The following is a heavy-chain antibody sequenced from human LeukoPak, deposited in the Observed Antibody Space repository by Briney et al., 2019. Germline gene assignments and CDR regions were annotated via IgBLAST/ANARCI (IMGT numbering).Heavy chain of an antibody. CDR3: ARDSSCSGGTCYDT. CDR1: GGSLNTGGNY. J-gene: IGHJ5*02. V-gene: IGHV4-61*08. Sequence: SDTLSLTCSVSGGSLNTGGNYWSWLRQPPGKGLEWVAYIYYSGSANYNPSLKSRVTISIDTSKNQFSLKLTSVTAGDTAVYYCARDSSCSGGTCYDTWGQGTLVTVSS. CDR2: IYYSGSA. D-gene: IGHD2-15*01.